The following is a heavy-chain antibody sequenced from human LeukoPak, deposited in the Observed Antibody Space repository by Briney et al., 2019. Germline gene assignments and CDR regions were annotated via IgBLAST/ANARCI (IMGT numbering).Heavy chain of an antibody. CDR2: IYYSGST. J-gene: IGHJ4*02. D-gene: IGHD6-19*01. CDR1: GGSFSGYY. Sequence: PSETLSLTCAVYGGSFSGYYWSWIRQPPGKGLEWIGYIYYSGSTNYNPSLKSRVTISVDTSKNQFSLKLSSVTAADTAVYYCARDSWGSGWYDYWGQGTLVTVSS. CDR3: ARDSWGSGWYDY. V-gene: IGHV4-59*01.